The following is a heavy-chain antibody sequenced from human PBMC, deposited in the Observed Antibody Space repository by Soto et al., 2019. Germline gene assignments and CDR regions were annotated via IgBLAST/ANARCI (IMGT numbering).Heavy chain of an antibody. D-gene: IGHD5-18*01. CDR2: IYPGDSDT. CDR1: GYTFTSYW. V-gene: IGHV5-51*01. CDR3: ARTGYSYGYPTGYYYGMDV. J-gene: IGHJ6*01. Sequence: KVSCKDSGYTFTSYWIGWVRQMPGKGLEWMGIIYPGDSDTRYSPSFQGQVTISADKSISTAYLQWSSLKASDTAMYYCARTGYSYGYPTGYYYGMDVWGQGTTVTAPQ.